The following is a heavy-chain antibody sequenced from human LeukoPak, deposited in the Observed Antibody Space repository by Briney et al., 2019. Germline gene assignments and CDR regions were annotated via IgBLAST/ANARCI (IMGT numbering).Heavy chain of an antibody. Sequence: SETLSLTCTVSGGSISSYYWSWIRQPPGKGLEWIGYIYNSGSTNYNPSLKSRVTISVDTSKHQFSLKLDSVTAADTAVYYCARDSSLYCSGGSCYQYFQHWGQGTLVTVSS. CDR2: IYNSGST. D-gene: IGHD2-15*01. V-gene: IGHV4-59*01. CDR1: GGSISSYY. J-gene: IGHJ1*01. CDR3: ARDSSLYCSGGSCYQYFQH.